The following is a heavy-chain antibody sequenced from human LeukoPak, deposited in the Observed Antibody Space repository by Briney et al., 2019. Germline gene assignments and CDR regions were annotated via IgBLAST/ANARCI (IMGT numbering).Heavy chain of an antibody. J-gene: IGHJ4*02. V-gene: IGHV4-39*07. CDR3: ARDKDARPKAYYDFWSGYYARAPYYFDY. CDR2: IYYSGST. D-gene: IGHD3-3*01. CDR1: GGSISSSSYY. Sequence: SETLSLTCTVSGGSISSSSYYWGWIRQPPGKGLEWIGSIYYSGSTYYNPFLKSRVTISVDTSKNQFSLKLSSVTAADTAVYYCARDKDARPKAYYDFWSGYYARAPYYFDYWGQGTLVTVSS.